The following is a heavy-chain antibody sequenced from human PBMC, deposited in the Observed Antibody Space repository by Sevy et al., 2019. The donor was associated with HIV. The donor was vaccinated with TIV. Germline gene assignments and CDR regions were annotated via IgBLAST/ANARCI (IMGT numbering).Heavy chain of an antibody. D-gene: IGHD3-9*01. CDR2: ISDHGRDK. CDR3: AKDFTGYNGMDV. J-gene: IGHJ6*02. CDR1: GIIFTSSG. V-gene: IGHV3-30*18. Sequence: GGSLRLSCVVSGIIFTSSGMHWVRQAPGKGLEWVAVISDHGRDKIYADSVKGRFTISRDNSKNILYLQMNGLRIEDTAVYYCAKDFTGYNGMDVWGQGTMVTVSS.